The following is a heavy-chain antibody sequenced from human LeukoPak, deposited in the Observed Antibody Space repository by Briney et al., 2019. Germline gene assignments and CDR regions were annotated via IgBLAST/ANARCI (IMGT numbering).Heavy chain of an antibody. CDR2: IDADNGDT. D-gene: IGHD6-19*01. Sequence: GASVKVSCKASGYSFNAYAIHWLRQAPGQRFEWMGWIDADNGDTTYSRNLQGRVTITRDTSARTVYMELSSLRSEDTAAYYCARGSTSDWPLDHWGQETLVTISP. CDR1: GYSFNAYA. J-gene: IGHJ4*02. V-gene: IGHV1-3*01. CDR3: ARGSTSDWPLDH.